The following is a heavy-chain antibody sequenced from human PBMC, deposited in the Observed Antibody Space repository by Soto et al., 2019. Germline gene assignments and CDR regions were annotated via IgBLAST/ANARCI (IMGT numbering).Heavy chain of an antibody. Sequence: PGGSLRLSCAASGFTFSSYAMHWVRQAPGKGLEWVAVISYDVSNKYYADSVKGRFTISRDNSKNTLYLQMNSLRAEDTAVYYCVRDKAARGGSTVFYWGQGTLVTVSS. V-gene: IGHV3-30-3*01. CDR2: ISYDVSNK. CDR3: VRDKAARGGSTVFY. CDR1: GFTFSSYA. D-gene: IGHD6-6*01. J-gene: IGHJ4*02.